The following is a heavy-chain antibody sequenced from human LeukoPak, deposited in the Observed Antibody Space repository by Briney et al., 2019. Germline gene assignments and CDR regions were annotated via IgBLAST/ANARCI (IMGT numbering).Heavy chain of an antibody. J-gene: IGHJ4*02. CDR3: AKDSVAGTGGFDY. Sequence: GGSLRPSCAASGFTFSSYAMSWVRQPPGKGLEWVSAISGSGGSTYYADSVKGRFTISRDNSKNTLYLQMNSLRAEDTAVYYCAKDSVAGTGGFDYWGQGTLVTVSS. D-gene: IGHD6-19*01. V-gene: IGHV3-23*01. CDR2: ISGSGGST. CDR1: GFTFSSYA.